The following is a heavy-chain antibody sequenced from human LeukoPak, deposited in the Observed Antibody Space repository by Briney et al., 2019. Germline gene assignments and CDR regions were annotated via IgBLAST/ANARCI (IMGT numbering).Heavy chain of an antibody. V-gene: IGHV3-23*01. CDR1: GFTLSSYS. D-gene: IGHD2-21*01. Sequence: GGSLRLSCAASGFTLSSYSMSWVRQAPGRGLEWVGALSVGGGDTYYADSVKGRFTISRDISKSTLYLQMNGLRAEDTATYYCARDYTEDITCYYYFDYWGQGTLVSVSS. CDR3: ARDYTEDITCYYYFDY. J-gene: IGHJ4*02. CDR2: LSVGGGDT.